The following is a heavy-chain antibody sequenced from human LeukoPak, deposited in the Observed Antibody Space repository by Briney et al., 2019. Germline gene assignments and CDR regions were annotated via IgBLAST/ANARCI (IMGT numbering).Heavy chain of an antibody. D-gene: IGHD3-10*01. CDR2: ISYDGSNK. Sequence: GGSLRLSCAASGFTFSSYAMHWVRQAPGKGLEWVAVISYDGSNKYYADSVKGRFTISRDNSKNTLYLQMNSLRAEDTAVYYCARDLGFGELLDWGQGTLVTVSS. V-gene: IGHV3-30-3*01. J-gene: IGHJ4*02. CDR1: GFTFSSYA. CDR3: ARDLGFGELLD.